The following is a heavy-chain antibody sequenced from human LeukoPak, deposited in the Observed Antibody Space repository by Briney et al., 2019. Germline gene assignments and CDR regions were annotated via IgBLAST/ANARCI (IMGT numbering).Heavy chain of an antibody. D-gene: IGHD2-15*01. CDR2: INHSGST. CDR3: ARLGPRRYCSGGSCYNNFDD. Sequence: SETLSLTCAVYGGSFSGYYWSWIRQPPGKGLEWIGEINHSGSTNYNPSLKSRVTLSVDTSKNQFSLKLSSVTAADTAVYYCARLGPRRYCSGGSCYNNFDDWGQGTLVTVSS. V-gene: IGHV4-34*01. CDR1: GGSFSGYY. J-gene: IGHJ4*02.